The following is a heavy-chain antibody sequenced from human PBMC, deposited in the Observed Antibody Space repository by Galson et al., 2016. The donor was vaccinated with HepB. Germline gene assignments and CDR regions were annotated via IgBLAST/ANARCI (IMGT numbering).Heavy chain of an antibody. CDR1: GFTFSSYG. D-gene: IGHD3-10*01. Sequence: SLRLSCAASGFTFSSYGMHWVRQAPGKGLEWVAVISYDGSTKYYADSVKGRFTISRDNSKNTLYLQMHSLRAEDTAVYYCARDEDDPSYTIDFWGQGTLVSVSS. V-gene: IGHV3-30*03. J-gene: IGHJ4*02. CDR2: ISYDGSTK. CDR3: ARDEDDPSYTIDF.